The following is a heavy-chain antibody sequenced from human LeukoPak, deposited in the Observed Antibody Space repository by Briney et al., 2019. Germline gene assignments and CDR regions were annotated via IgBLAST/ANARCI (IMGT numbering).Heavy chain of an antibody. CDR3: ARRGNYYDSSGYYFDY. CDR1: GGSISSYY. V-gene: IGHV4-59*08. Sequence: SETLSLTCTVSGGSISSYYWSWIRQPPGKGLEWIGYIYYSGSTNYNPSLKSRVTISVDTSKNQFSLKLSSVTAADTAVYYCARRGNYYDSSGYYFDYWGQGTLVTVSS. J-gene: IGHJ4*02. CDR2: IYYSGST. D-gene: IGHD3-22*01.